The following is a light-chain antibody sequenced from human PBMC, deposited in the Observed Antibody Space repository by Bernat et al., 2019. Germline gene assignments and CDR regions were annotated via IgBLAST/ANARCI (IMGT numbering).Light chain of an antibody. CDR3: SAWDSSLSGHV. V-gene: IGLV10-54*04. J-gene: IGLJ6*01. CDR2: RNN. Sequence: QAGLTQPPSVSKGLRQTATFTCTGNSNNVGNQGAACLQQHQGHPPKLLSYRNNNRPSGISDRFSASRSGNTASLTITGLQPEDGADYYWSAWDSSLSGHVFGSGTKVTVL. CDR1: SNNVGNQG.